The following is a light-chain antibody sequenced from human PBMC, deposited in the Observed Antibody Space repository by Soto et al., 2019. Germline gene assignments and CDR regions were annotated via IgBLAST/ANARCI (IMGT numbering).Light chain of an antibody. J-gene: IGKJ1*01. CDR2: GAS. V-gene: IGKV3-20*01. CDR1: QSVSSSY. Sequence: EIVLTQSPGTLSLSPGERATLSCRASQSVSSSYLAWYQQKPGQAPRLLIFGASSRATGIPDRFSGSWSGTDFTFTISRLEPEDFAVYYCQQYGSPWTFGQGTKVDIK. CDR3: QQYGSPWT.